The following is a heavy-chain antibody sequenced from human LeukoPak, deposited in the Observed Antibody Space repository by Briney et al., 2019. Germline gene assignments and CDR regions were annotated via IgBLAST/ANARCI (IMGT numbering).Heavy chain of an antibody. D-gene: IGHD6-19*01. J-gene: IGHJ4*02. CDR3: ARSRWLGVDYFDY. CDR2: ISGSGGST. CDR1: GFTFSSYG. V-gene: IGHV3-23*01. Sequence: GGSLRLSCAASGFTFSSYGMSWVRQAPGKGLEWVSAISGSGGSTYYADSVKGRFTISRDNSKNTLYLQMNSLRAEDTAIYFCARSRWLGVDYFDYWGQGTLVTVSS.